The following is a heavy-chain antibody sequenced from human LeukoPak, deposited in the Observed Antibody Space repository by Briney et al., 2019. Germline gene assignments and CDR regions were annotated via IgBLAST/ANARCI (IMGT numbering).Heavy chain of an antibody. D-gene: IGHD3-3*01. V-gene: IGHV3-21*01. J-gene: IGHJ4*02. CDR3: ARDDFWSGSPPDY. CDR1: GFTFSRYA. Sequence: GGSLRLSCVASGFTFSRYAMSWVRQAPGKGLEWVSSINSSSYIYYADSVKGRFTISRDNAKNSLYLQMNSLRAEDTAVYYCARDDFWSGSPPDYWGQGTLVTVSS. CDR2: INSSSYI.